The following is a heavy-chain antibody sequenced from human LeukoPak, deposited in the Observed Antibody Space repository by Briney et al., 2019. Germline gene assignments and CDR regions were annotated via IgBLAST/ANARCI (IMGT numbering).Heavy chain of an antibody. Sequence: GGSLRLSCAASGFTFSSYGMHWVRQAPGKGLEWVAFIRYDGSNKYYADSVKGRFTISRDNSKNTLYLQMNSLRAEDTAVYYCANSVRPFGVVTSFDYWGQGTLVTVSS. J-gene: IGHJ4*02. V-gene: IGHV3-30*02. D-gene: IGHD3-3*01. CDR3: ANSVRPFGVVTSFDY. CDR1: GFTFSSYG. CDR2: IRYDGSNK.